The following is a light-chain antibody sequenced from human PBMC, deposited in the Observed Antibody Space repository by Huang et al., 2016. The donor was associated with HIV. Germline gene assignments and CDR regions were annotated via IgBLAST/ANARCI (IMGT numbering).Light chain of an antibody. Sequence: DIQITQSPSSLSAFVGDRVIITCRASQNIKRYLNWYQQKPGKAPKLLIYGASNLQSGVPSTGSGSGSGTDFTLTISRLQPDDSATYYCQQSARTPRTFGQGTKLEI. CDR2: GAS. CDR1: QNIKRY. CDR3: QQSARTPRT. V-gene: IGKV1-39*01. J-gene: IGKJ2*01.